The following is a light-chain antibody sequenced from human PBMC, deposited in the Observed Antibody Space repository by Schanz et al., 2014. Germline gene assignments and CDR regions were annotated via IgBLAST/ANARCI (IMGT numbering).Light chain of an antibody. CDR3: SSFTTSSAPGV. CDR1: SSDVGGYDF. J-gene: IGLJ3*02. CDR2: DVS. V-gene: IGLV2-14*03. Sequence: QSALTQPASVSGSPGQSITISCTGTSSDVGGYDFVSWYQQHPDKAPKLMIYDVSNRPSGVSNRFSASKSGNTASLTISDLQAEDEADYYCSSFTTSSAPGVFGGGTKLT.